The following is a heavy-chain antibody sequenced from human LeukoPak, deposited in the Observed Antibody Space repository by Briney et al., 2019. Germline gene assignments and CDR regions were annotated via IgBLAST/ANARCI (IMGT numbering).Heavy chain of an antibody. D-gene: IGHD3-10*01. V-gene: IGHV1-69*01. CDR1: GGTFSSYA. CDR2: IIPIFGTA. Sequence: SVKVSCKASGGTFSSYAISWVRQAPGQGLEWMGGIIPIFGTANYAQKFQGRVTITADESTGTAYMELSSLRSEDTAVYYCARNPMVRGVIKHYYYMDVWGKGTTVTISS. CDR3: ARNPMVRGVIKHYYYMDV. J-gene: IGHJ6*03.